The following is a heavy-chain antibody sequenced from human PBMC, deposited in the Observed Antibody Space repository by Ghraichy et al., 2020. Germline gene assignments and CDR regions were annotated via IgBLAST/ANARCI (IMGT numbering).Heavy chain of an antibody. D-gene: IGHD5/OR15-5a*01. J-gene: IGHJ4*02. Sequence: ASVKVSCKASGYTFTAYFMHWVRQAPGQGLEWVGRINPNSGGTYYAQKFQGRVTMTRDTSISTAFLELTSLTSDDTAVYYCASERLVSPPAPLGYWGQGTLITVSS. V-gene: IGHV1-2*02. CDR1: GYTFTAYF. CDR2: INPNSGGT. CDR3: ASERLVSPPAPLGY.